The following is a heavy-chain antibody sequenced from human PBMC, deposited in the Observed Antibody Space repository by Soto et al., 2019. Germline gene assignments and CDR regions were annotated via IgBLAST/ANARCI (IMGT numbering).Heavy chain of an antibody. D-gene: IGHD6-13*01. CDR1: GYTFTSYY. V-gene: IGHV1-46*03. J-gene: IGHJ3*01. CDR2: ISPSSGGT. CDR3: TRSIITTAGTDAFDL. Sequence: QVQLVQSGAEVKKPGASVRVSCKASGYTFTSYYIHWVRQAPGQGPEWMGMISPSSGGTDYAQKFQCRVTMTRYTSTSTVYMELSSLRSEDTAVYFCTRSIITTAGTDAFDLWGQGTLVTVSS.